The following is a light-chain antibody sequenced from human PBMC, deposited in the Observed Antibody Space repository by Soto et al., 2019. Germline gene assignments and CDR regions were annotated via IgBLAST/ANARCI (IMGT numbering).Light chain of an antibody. V-gene: IGKV1-27*01. Sequence: DIQMTQSPSSLSASVGDRVTITCRASQGISNYLAWYQQKPGKVPKLLIYAASTLLSGAPSRFSGRGSGTAFNLTISSLQPEDVATYYCQQYDSAPLRFGQGTRAEIK. CDR2: AAS. J-gene: IGKJ1*01. CDR1: QGISNY. CDR3: QQYDSAPLR.